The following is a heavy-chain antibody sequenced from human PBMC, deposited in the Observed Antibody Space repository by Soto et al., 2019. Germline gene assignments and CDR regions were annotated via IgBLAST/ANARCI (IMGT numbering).Heavy chain of an antibody. CDR2: INPNGGST. V-gene: IGHV1-46*01. Sequence: ASVKVSCKAPADTFTSYYIHWVRQAPGHGLEWMGIINPNGGSTRFAQKFQDRVTITADESTNTAYLELSSLRSEDTAIYYCARGGFSNSYRLDYWGQGTLVTVSS. CDR1: ADTFTSYY. D-gene: IGHD3-16*02. J-gene: IGHJ4*02. CDR3: ARGGFSNSYRLDY.